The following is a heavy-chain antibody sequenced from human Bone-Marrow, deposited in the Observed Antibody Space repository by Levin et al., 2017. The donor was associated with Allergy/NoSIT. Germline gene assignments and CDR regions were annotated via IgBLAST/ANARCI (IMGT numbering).Heavy chain of an antibody. D-gene: IGHD3-16*01. Sequence: PGGSLRLSCAASGLSFSNYDMNWVRQAPGKGLEWVSSISGGSSRIYYADSVKGRFTISRDNAKNSLYLQMNSLRVEDTAVYYCASWAMFYYDGSDFDYFYYGVDGWGQTATVAVTS. CDR1: GLSFSNYD. CDR3: ASWAMFYYDGSDFDYFYYGVDG. CDR2: ISGGSSRI. J-gene: IGHJ6*01. V-gene: IGHV3-21*06.